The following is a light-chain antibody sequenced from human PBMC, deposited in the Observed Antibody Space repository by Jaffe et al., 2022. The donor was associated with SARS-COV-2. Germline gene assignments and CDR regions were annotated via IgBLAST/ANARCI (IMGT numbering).Light chain of an antibody. Sequence: QLVLTQSPSASASLGASVKLTCTLSSGHITYAIAWHQQQPKKGPRFLMKLTSDGSHIKGDGIPDRFSGSSSGAERYLTISSLQSEDEADYYCQTWGTGVWVFGGGTKLTVL. CDR1: SGHITYA. CDR3: QTWGTGVWV. J-gene: IGLJ3*02. V-gene: IGLV4-69*01. CDR2: LTSDGSH.